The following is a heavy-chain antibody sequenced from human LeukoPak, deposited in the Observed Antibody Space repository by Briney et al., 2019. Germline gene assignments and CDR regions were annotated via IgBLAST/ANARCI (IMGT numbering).Heavy chain of an antibody. CDR3: ARVSPQRYCSSTSCPPDDYYYYMDV. V-gene: IGHV1-69*13. CDR2: IIPIFGTA. J-gene: IGHJ6*03. Sequence: VKVSCKASGGTFSSYAISWVRQAPGQGLEWMGGIIPIFGTANYAQKFQGRVTITTDESTSTAYMELSSLRSEDTAVYYCARVSPQRYCSSTSCPPDDYYYYMDVWGKGTTVTVSS. D-gene: IGHD2-2*01. CDR1: GGTFSSYA.